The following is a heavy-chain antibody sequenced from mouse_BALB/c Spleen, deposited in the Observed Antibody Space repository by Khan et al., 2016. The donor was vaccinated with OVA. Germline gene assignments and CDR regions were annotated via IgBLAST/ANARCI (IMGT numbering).Heavy chain of an antibody. CDR1: GFTFSNFG. J-gene: IGHJ4*01. V-gene: IGHV5-17*02. CDR3: ARRXIYDGYYGGAMDY. CDR2: ISSGSNTI. D-gene: IGHD2-3*01. Sequence: LVESGGGLVQPGGSRKLSCAASGFTFSNFGMHWVRQAPEKGLEWVAYISSGSNTIYYADTVKGRFTISSDNPKNTLFLQMTSLRSGDTAMYYCARRXIYDGYYGGAMDYWGQGTSVTVSS.